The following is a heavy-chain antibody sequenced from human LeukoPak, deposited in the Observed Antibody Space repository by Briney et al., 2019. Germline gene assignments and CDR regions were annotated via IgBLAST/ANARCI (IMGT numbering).Heavy chain of an antibody. CDR2: ISSSGSTI. V-gene: IGHV3-48*04. D-gene: IGHD3-9*01. J-gene: IGHJ4*02. CDR1: GFTFSSYG. Sequence: GGSLRLSCAASGFTFSSYGMSWVRQAPGKGLEWVSYISSSGSTIYYADSVKGRFTISRDNAKNSLYLQMNSLRAEDTAVYYCARDVLRYFDWSYSLDYWGQGTLVTVSS. CDR3: ARDVLRYFDWSYSLDY.